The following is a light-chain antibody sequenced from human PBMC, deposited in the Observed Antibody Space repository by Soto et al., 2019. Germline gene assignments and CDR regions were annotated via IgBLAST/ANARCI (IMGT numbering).Light chain of an antibody. J-gene: IGLJ1*01. CDR3: SSHTSGSTRV. CDR1: SSDVGGYDY. V-gene: IGLV2-14*01. CDR2: EVT. Sequence: QSVLTQPASVSGSPGQSIAISCTGTSSDVGGYDYVSWYQQQPDKAPKLMIYEVTKRPSGVSNRFSGSKSGNMASLTISWLQSEDEADYYCSSHTSGSTRVFGTGTKVTVL.